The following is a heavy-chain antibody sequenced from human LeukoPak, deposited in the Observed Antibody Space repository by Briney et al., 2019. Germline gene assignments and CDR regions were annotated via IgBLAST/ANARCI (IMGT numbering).Heavy chain of an antibody. J-gene: IGHJ4*02. Sequence: GGSLRLSCAASGFIVNNKYMTWVRQAPGKGLEWVSLIYNDGRTYYADSVKGRCTISRDNSKNTLYLQMNSLRAEDTAVYYCAKDALLRHYDSSGYYYFDYWGQGTLVTVSS. D-gene: IGHD3-22*01. V-gene: IGHV3-53*01. CDR3: AKDALLRHYDSSGYYYFDY. CDR2: IYNDGRT. CDR1: GFIVNNKY.